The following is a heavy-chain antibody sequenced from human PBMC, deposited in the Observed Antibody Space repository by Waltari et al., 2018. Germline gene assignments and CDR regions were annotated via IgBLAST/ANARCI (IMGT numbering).Heavy chain of an antibody. D-gene: IGHD3-10*01. CDR3: AKDLGGTGDY. J-gene: IGHJ4*02. Sequence: EVQLLESGGGLVQPGGSLRLSCAASGFTFSSYAMSWVRQAPGKGLEWGSVIYSGGSTYDADSVKGRFTIARDNSKNTLYLQMNSLRAEDTAVYYCAKDLGGTGDYWGQGTLVTVSS. CDR1: GFTFSSYA. CDR2: IYSGGST. V-gene: IGHV3-23*03.